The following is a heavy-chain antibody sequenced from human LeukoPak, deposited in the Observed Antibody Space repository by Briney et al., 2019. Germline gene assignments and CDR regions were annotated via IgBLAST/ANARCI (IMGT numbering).Heavy chain of an antibody. CDR2: IYNSGST. J-gene: IGHJ4*02. Sequence: SETLSLTCTVSGGSISSHYWSWIRQPPGKGLEWIGYIYNSGSTNYNPSLKSRVTISLGTSKNQFSLHLTSVTAADTAVYYCARQGEDGGYCSGGNCYSFGSNDYWGQGTLVTVSP. CDR1: GGSISSHY. V-gene: IGHV4-59*08. D-gene: IGHD2-15*01. CDR3: ARQGEDGGYCSGGNCYSFGSNDY.